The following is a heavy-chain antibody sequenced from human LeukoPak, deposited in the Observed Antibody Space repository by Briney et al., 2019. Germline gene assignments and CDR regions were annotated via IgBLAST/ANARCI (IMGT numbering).Heavy chain of an antibody. CDR1: GGSFRSYA. J-gene: IGHJ4*02. CDR2: INPNSGGT. CDR3: ARATLRWRHIFDY. Sequence: GASVKVSCKASGGSFRSYAISWVRQAPGQGLEWMGWINPNSGGTNYAQKFQGRVTMTRDTSISTAYMELSRLRSDDTAVYYCARATLRWRHIFDYWGQGTLVTVSS. V-gene: IGHV1-2*02. D-gene: IGHD4-23*01.